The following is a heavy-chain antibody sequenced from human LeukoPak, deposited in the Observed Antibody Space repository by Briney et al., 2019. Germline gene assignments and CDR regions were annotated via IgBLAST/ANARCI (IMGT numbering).Heavy chain of an antibody. CDR3: ARDKGLAAAGHWYFDL. V-gene: IGHV4-59*01. CDR2: IYYSGST. D-gene: IGHD6-13*01. J-gene: IGHJ2*01. CDR1: GGSISGYY. Sequence: SSETLSLTCTVSGGSISGYYWSWIRQSPGKGLEWIGYIYYSGSTNYNPSLKSRVTISGDTSKHQFSLKLSSVTAADTAVYYCARDKGLAAAGHWYFDLWGRGTLVTVSS.